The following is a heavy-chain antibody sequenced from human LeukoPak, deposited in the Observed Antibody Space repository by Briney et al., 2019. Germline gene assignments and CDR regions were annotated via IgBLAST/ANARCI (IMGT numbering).Heavy chain of an antibody. V-gene: IGHV1-18*01. CDR1: GYTFTSYG. D-gene: IGHD3-3*01. CDR2: ISAYNGNT. J-gene: IGHJ4*02. Sequence: ASVKVSCKASGYTFTSYGISWVRQAPGQGLEWMGWISAYNGNTNYAQKLQGRVTMTTDTSTSTAYMELRSLRSDDTAVYYCARVGIYNYDFWSGYPFDYWGQGTLVTVSS. CDR3: ARVGIYNYDFWSGYPFDY.